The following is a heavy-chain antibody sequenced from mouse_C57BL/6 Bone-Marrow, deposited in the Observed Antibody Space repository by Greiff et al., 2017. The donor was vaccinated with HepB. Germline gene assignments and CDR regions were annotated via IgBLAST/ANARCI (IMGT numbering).Heavy chain of an antibody. V-gene: IGHV1-81*01. J-gene: IGHJ3*01. CDR1: GYTFTSYG. D-gene: IGHD2-4*01. CDR3: AEVDYDYDGAY. Sequence: LVESGAELARPGASVKLSCKASGYTFTSYGISWVKQRTGQGLEWIGEIYPRSGNTYYNEKFKGKATLTADKSSSTAYMELRSLTSEDSAVYFCAEVDYDYDGAYWGQGTLVTVSA. CDR2: IYPRSGNT.